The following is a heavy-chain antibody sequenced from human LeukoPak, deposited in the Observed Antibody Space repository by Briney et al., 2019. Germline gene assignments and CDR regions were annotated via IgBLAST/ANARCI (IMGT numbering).Heavy chain of an antibody. J-gene: IGHJ4*02. V-gene: IGHV4-30-4*08. CDR3: ARMAVYYYDSSGSFDD. CDR2: ISYSGNT. Sequence: SQTLSLTCTVSGGAISSGDYYWSWIRQPPGGGLEWIGYISYSGNTYYNPSLKSRVTISLDTSKNQFSLNLTSVTAADTAVYYCARMAVYYYDSSGSFDDWGQGTLVTVSS. D-gene: IGHD3-22*01. CDR1: GGAISSGDYY.